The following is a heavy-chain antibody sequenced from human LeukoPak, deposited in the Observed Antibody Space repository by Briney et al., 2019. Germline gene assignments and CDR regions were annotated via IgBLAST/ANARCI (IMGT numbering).Heavy chain of an antibody. D-gene: IGHD3-22*01. J-gene: IGHJ5*02. V-gene: IGHV3-20*04. CDR2: INWNGGST. Sequence: GGSLRLSCAASGFTFDDYGMSWVRQAPGKGLEWVSGINWNGGSTVYADSVEGRFTISRDNAKNSLYLQMNSLRAEDTALYYCARVKVVVTQRWFDPWGQGTLVTVSS. CDR1: GFTFDDYG. CDR3: ARVKVVVTQRWFDP.